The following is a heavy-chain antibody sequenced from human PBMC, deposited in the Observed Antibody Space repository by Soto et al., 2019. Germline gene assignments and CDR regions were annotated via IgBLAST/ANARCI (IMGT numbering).Heavy chain of an antibody. CDR1: GDTSTIYY. J-gene: IGHJ5*01. D-gene: IGHD3-22*01. CDR2: IHNSGTS. CDR3: ARDFYDSVGYTWFDS. Sequence: PSEPLSLTSTVSGDTSTIYYWGWIRHAPGKGLEWIGHIHNSGTSTHNPSLNGRVTISIDMSKKQFSLKLTSLTSADTAVYYCARDFYDSVGYTWFDSWSQGTLVTVSS. V-gene: IGHV4-59*01.